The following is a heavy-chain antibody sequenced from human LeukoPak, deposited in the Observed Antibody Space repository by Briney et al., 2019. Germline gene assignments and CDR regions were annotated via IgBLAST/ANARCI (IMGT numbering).Heavy chain of an antibody. CDR2: MNPNSGNT. CDR3: AREENWNDGNWFDP. V-gene: IGHV1-8*03. D-gene: IGHD1-1*01. Sequence: ASVKVSCKASGGTFSSYAISWVRQAPGQGLEWMGWMNPNSGNTGYAQKFQGRVTITRNTSISTAYMELSSLRSEDTAVYYCAREENWNDGNWFDPWGQGTLVTVSS. CDR1: GGTFSSYA. J-gene: IGHJ5*02.